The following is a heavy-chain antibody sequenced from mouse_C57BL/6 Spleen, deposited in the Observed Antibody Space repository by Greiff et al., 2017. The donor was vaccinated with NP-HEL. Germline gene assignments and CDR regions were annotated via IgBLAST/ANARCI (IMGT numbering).Heavy chain of an antibody. J-gene: IGHJ1*03. CDR2: IDPENGDT. Sequence: EVQLQQSGAELVRPGASVKLSCTASGFNIKDDYMHWVKQRPEQGLEWIGWIDPENGDTEYASKFQGKATITADTSSNTAYLQLSSLTSEDTAVYYCTTRPYDYGSSPSVFDVWGTGTTVTVAS. D-gene: IGHD1-1*01. V-gene: IGHV14-4*01. CDR3: TTRPYDYGSSPSVFDV. CDR1: GFNIKDDY.